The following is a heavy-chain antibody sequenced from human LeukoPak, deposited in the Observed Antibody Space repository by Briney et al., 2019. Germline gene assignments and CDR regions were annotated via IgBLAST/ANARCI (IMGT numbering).Heavy chain of an antibody. CDR2: IPYDGSNK. V-gene: IGHV3-30-3*01. J-gene: IGHJ4*02. CDR1: GFTFSSYA. Sequence: GGSLRLSCAASGFTFSSYAMHWVRQAPGKGLEWVAVIPYDGSNKYYADSVKGRFTISRDNSKNTLYLQMNSQRGEDTAVYYCARDGASRGAPDEYWGQGTLVTVSS. CDR3: ARDGASRGAPDEY. D-gene: IGHD2-15*01.